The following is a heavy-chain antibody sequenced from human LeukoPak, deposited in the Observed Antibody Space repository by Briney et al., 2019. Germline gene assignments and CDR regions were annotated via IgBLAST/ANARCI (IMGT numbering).Heavy chain of an antibody. CDR2: IYARRDT. V-gene: IGHV4-61*02. CDR1: GGSVSSGSYH. CDR3: VAMKPPYYYYGLEV. J-gene: IGHJ6*02. Sequence: PSETLSLTCTVSGGSVSSGSYHYSCIRQPAGKGLEWIGRIYARRDTNYNPSLRSRVTISIDASKNQFSLELISMTAADSAVYYCVAMKPPYYYYGLEVWGQGTTVTVS.